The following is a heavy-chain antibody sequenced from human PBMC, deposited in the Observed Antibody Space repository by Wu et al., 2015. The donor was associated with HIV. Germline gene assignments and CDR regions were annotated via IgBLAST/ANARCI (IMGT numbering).Heavy chain of an antibody. D-gene: IGHD4/OR15-4a*01. V-gene: IGHV1-18*01. Sequence: LVQSGPEAKRPGASVNVSCKASYILTSYPIGWVRQAPGQRLEWMGWMNPYNGYXKPAQRFQDRITMSTDNSAHTAYMELRSLTSDDTAIYFCARVQFDPDYYTYFDLWGQGTLVTVSS. CDR1: YILTSYP. CDR2: MNPYNGYX. J-gene: IGHJ2*01. CDR3: ARVQFDPDYYTYFDL.